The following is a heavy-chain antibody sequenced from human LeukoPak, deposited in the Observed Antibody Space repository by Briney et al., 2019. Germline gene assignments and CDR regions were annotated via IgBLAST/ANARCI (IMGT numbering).Heavy chain of an antibody. V-gene: IGHV3-23*01. D-gene: IGHD6-25*01. CDR1: GFTFSSYA. CDR3: ARAYTDSGYVVEY. Sequence: GGSLRLSCAASGFTFSSYAMSWVRQAPGKGLEWVSAISGSGGSTYYADSVKGRFTISRDNSKNTLYPQMNSLRDEDTAVYYCARAYTDSGYVVEYWGQGTLVTVSS. J-gene: IGHJ4*02. CDR2: ISGSGGST.